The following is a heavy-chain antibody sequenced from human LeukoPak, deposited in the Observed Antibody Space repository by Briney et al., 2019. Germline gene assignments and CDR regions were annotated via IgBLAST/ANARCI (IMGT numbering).Heavy chain of an antibody. D-gene: IGHD4-17*01. V-gene: IGHV1-18*01. J-gene: IGHJ4*02. CDR3: ARETNGDYSFDY. CDR1: LYTFPHYG. Sequence: GASVPVSFLASLYTFPHYGIRWVRPAPAQGLEWMGWINAYNGNTHYAQKLSSRDTMNTDTPTSTGYRGLRSLRSDDTAVYYCARETNGDYSFDYWGQGTLVTVSS. CDR2: INAYNGNT.